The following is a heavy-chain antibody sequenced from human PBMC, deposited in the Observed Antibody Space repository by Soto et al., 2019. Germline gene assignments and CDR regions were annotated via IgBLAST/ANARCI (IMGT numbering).Heavy chain of an antibody. J-gene: IGHJ4*02. CDR3: AKAGGAAGTVDYFDY. CDR1: GFTFSSYW. Sequence: GGSLRLSCAASGFTFSSYWMSWVRQAPGKGLEWVANIKQDGSEKYYADSVKGRFTITRDNSKNTLYLQMNSLRAEDTAVYYCAKAGGAAGTVDYFDYWGQGTLVTVSS. D-gene: IGHD6-13*01. CDR2: IKQDGSEK. V-gene: IGHV3-7*03.